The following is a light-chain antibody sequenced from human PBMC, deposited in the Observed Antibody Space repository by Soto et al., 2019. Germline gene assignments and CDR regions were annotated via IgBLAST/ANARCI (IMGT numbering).Light chain of an antibody. CDR1: QILNNR. Sequence: DIQMTQSTSTLSASVGDRVTITCRASQILNNRLSWYQQKPGKAPNLLISGAFNLQSGVPSRFGGGGYGTDFTLPISSLQPEDVATYYCQQSYITLYSFGQGTRLEIK. J-gene: IGKJ2*01. CDR2: GAF. V-gene: IGKV1-39*01. CDR3: QQSYITLYS.